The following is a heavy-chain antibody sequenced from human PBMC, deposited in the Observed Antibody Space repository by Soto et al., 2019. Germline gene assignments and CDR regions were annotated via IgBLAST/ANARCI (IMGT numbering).Heavy chain of an antibody. CDR3: ARETPPTDYYYYGMDV. Sequence: GASVKVSCKASGGTFSSYAISWVRQAPGQGLEWMGGIIPIFGTANYAQKFQGRVTITADESTSTAYMELSSLRSEDTAVYYCARETPPTDYYYYGMDVWGQGTTVTVSS. V-gene: IGHV1-69*13. CDR1: GGTFSSYA. CDR2: IIPIFGTA. J-gene: IGHJ6*02.